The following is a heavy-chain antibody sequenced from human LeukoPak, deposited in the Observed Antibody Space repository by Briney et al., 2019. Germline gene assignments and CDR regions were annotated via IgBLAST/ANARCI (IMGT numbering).Heavy chain of an antibody. Sequence: GGSLRLSCAASGFTLSSYAMSWVRQAPGKGLEWVSAISGSGGSTYYADSVKGRFTISRDNSKNTLYLQMNSLRAEDTAVYYCAKVGGYCSGGSCYSVLPDYWGQGTLVTVSS. CDR3: AKVGGYCSGGSCYSVLPDY. V-gene: IGHV3-23*01. J-gene: IGHJ4*02. D-gene: IGHD2-15*01. CDR1: GFTLSSYA. CDR2: ISGSGGST.